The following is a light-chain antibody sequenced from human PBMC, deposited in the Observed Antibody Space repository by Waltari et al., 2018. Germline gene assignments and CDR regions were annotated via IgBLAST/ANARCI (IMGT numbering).Light chain of an antibody. V-gene: IGLV2-18*01. CDR2: EVS. J-gene: IGLJ2*01. CDR1: SSDVGSYNR. CDR3: SLYTSRVV. Sequence: QSALTQPPSVSGSPGQSVTISCTGTSSDVGSYNRVSWYQQPPGTAPKLMIYEVSNRPSGVPDRFSGSKSGNTASLTISGLQAEDEADYYCSLYTSRVVFGVGTKLTVL.